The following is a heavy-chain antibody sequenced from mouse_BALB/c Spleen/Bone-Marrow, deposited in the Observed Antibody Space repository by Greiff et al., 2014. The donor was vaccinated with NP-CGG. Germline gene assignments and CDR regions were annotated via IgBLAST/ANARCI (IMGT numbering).Heavy chain of an antibody. J-gene: IGHJ3*01. Sequence: VQLVESGPELVRPGTSVKVSCKASGYAFTNYLIQWVTQRPGQGLEWIGVINPGSGGSNYNEKFKGKATLTADKFSSTAYMQLSSLTSDDSAVYFCVREARRGFAYWGQGTLVTVSA. CDR3: VREARRGFAY. CDR1: GYAFTNYL. CDR2: INPGSGGS. D-gene: IGHD3-1*01. V-gene: IGHV1-54*01.